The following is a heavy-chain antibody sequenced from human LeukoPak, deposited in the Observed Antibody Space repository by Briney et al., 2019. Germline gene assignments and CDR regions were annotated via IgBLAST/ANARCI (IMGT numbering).Heavy chain of an antibody. CDR2: ISYDGSNK. Sequence: GGSLRLSCAASGFTFSSYGMHWVRQAPGKGLEWVAVISYDGSNKYYADSVKGRFTISRDNSKNTLYLQMNSLRAEDTAVYYCTTGLAYCGGDCYFDYWGQGTLVTVSS. J-gene: IGHJ4*02. D-gene: IGHD2-21*02. CDR3: TTGLAYCGGDCYFDY. CDR1: GFTFSSYG. V-gene: IGHV3-30*03.